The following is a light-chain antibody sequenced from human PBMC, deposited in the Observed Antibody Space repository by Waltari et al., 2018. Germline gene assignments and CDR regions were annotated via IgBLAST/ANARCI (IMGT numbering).Light chain of an antibody. V-gene: IGLV2-11*01. CDR1: SSDVGANNF. J-gene: IGLJ3*02. CDR3: CSCVGRNIYWV. Sequence: QSALTQPRSVSGSPGQSVTISCTGTSSDVGANNFVSWYQHHPDKAPKLIIYDINKRPSWVPDRFSGSKSGNTASLTISGLQAEDEADYYCCSCVGRNIYWVFGGGTKLTVL. CDR2: DIN.